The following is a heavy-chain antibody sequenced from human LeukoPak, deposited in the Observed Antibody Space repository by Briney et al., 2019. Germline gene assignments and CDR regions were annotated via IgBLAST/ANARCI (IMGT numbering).Heavy chain of an antibody. CDR2: ISGSGGNT. D-gene: IGHD3-10*01. Sequence: LTVGSLRLSCVASGFTFSSYAMNWVRQAPGKGLEWVSGISGSGGNTYYADSVKGRFAISRDNFKNTLYLQMNSLRAEDTAVYYCAKDEKFYYGSGAPKFDYWGQGTLVTVSS. CDR3: AKDEKFYYGSGAPKFDY. J-gene: IGHJ4*02. V-gene: IGHV3-23*01. CDR1: GFTFSSYA.